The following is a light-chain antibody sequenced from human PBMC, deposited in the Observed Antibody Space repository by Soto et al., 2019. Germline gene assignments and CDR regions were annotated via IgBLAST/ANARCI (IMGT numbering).Light chain of an antibody. CDR2: GAS. CDR1: QNVYNNY. J-gene: IGKJ4*01. CDR3: QQYGSSIT. Sequence: EIVLTQSPGTLSLSPGERATPSCRASQNVYNNYIAWYQQKPGQAPRTVIYGASIRATGIPDRFSGSGSGTDFTLSVSRLEPEDSAVYYCQQYGSSITFGGGTKVDMK. V-gene: IGKV3-20*01.